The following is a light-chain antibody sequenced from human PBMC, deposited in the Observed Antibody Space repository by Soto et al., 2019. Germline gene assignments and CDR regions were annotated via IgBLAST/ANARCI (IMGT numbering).Light chain of an antibody. CDR2: S. Sequence: QSGLTQPASVSGSPGQSITISCTGTSSDVGGYNYVSWYQQHPGKAPKLISNRPSGVSNRFSGSKSGNTASLTISGLQAEDEADYYCSSYTISSTLVVFGGGTKLTVL. CDR1: SSDVGGYNY. J-gene: IGLJ2*01. V-gene: IGLV2-14*01. CDR3: SSYTISSTLVV.